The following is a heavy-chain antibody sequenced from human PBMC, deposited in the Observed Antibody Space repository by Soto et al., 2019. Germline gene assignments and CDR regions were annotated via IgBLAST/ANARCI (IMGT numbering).Heavy chain of an antibody. J-gene: IGHJ4*02. CDR2: ISYDGSNK. D-gene: IGHD1-26*01. V-gene: IGHV3-30-3*01. CDR1: GFTFSSYA. CDR3: GRERGGWEGDY. Sequence: QVQLVESGGGVVQPGRSLRLSCAASGFTFSSYAMHWVRQAPGKGLEWVAVISYDGSNKYYADSVKGRFTISRDNSKNTLYRQTNSRRAEDPVGYYGGRERGGWEGDYWGQGTLVTVSS.